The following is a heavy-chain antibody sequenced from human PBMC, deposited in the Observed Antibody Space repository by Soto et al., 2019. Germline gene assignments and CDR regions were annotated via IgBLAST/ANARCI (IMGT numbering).Heavy chain of an antibody. V-gene: IGHV3-23*01. D-gene: IGHD3-10*01. CDR3: AKGRGGSGSLTPRVDF. J-gene: IGHJ4*02. CDR1: GFNFNNYA. CDR2: ISGGGDTT. Sequence: EVQLLESGGGLVQPGGSLRLSCAAAGFNFNNYAMTWVRQAPRNGLEWVSAISGGGDTTSYADSGKGRFTVSKDGSKHTLYLQMSSLSAEDTALYYCAKGRGGSGSLTPRVDFWGQGTLVTVSA.